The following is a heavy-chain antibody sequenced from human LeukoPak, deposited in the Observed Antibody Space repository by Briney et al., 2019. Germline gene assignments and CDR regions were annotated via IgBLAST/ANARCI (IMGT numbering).Heavy chain of an antibody. CDR1: GYSFNNYW. J-gene: IGHJ4*02. CDR2: IYPGDSDT. V-gene: IGHV5-51*01. Sequence: GESLKISCQGSGYSFNNYWIGWVRQMPGKGLEWMGIIYPGDSDTRYSPSFQGQVIISADKSISTAYLQWNSLKASDTAMYYCARHVGHGYGYANDVYWGQGTLVTVSS. CDR3: ARHVGHGYGYANDVY. D-gene: IGHD3-16*01.